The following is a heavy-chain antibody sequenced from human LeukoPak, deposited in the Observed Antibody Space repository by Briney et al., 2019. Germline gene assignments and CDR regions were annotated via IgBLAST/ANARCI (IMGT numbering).Heavy chain of an antibody. Sequence: SETLFLTCTVSGGSIGNYYWSRIRQPPGKGLEWIGYIYYSGSTNYNPSLKSRVTISVDTSKNQFSLKLSSVTAADTAVYYCARDRSGMEFDYGGQGTLVTVSS. J-gene: IGHJ4*02. CDR1: GGSIGNYY. V-gene: IGHV4-59*01. D-gene: IGHD3-22*01. CDR3: ARDRSGMEFDY. CDR2: IYYSGST.